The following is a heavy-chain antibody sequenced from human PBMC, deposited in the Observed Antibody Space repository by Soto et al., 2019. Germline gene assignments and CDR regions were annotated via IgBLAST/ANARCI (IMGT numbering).Heavy chain of an antibody. V-gene: IGHV1-69*01. CDR3: ARGWEEYSSGWYRTLYYYMDV. CDR1: GGTFSSYA. CDR2: IIPIFGTA. Sequence: QVQLVQSGAEVKKPGSSVKVSCKASGGTFSSYAISWVRQAPGQGLEWMGGIIPIFGTANYAQKFQGRVTIPADESTSTVYMELSSLRSEDTAVYYCARGWEEYSSGWYRTLYYYMDVWCKGTTVTVSS. D-gene: IGHD6-19*01. J-gene: IGHJ6*03.